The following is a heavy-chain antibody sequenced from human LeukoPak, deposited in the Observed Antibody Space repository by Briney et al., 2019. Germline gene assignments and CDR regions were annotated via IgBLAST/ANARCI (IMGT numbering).Heavy chain of an antibody. CDR2: IKQDGSEK. J-gene: IGHJ4*02. Sequence: PGGSLRLSCAASGFTSSSYWMSWVRQAPGKGLEWVANIKQDGSEKYYVDSVKGRFTISRDNAKNSLYLQMNSLRAEDTAVYYCARGSGDVLRYFDWLKAPYYFDYWGQGTLVTVSS. CDR3: ARGSGDVLRYFDWLKAPYYFDY. D-gene: IGHD3-9*01. CDR1: GFTSSSYW. V-gene: IGHV3-7*01.